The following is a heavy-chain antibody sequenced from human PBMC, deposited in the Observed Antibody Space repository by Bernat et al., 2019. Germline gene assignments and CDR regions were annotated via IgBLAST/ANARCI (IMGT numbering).Heavy chain of an antibody. J-gene: IGHJ4*02. V-gene: IGHV3-23*04. D-gene: IGHD3-10*01. CDR2: ISGSGGST. Sequence: EVQLVESGGGLVQPGGSLRLSCAASGFTFSSYAMSWVRQAPGKGLEWVSAISGSGGSTYYADSVKGRFTIARDNSKNTLYLQMSSLRAEDTGVYYCAKEPGGDGFGEGRDYWGQGTLVTVSS. CDR1: GFTFSSYA. CDR3: AKEPGGDGFGEGRDY.